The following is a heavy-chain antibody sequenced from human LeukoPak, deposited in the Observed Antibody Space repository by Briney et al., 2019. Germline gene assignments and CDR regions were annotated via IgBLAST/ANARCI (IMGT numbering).Heavy chain of an antibody. CDR3: ARGPPPDFDC. CDR1: GGSISSFY. CDR2: IYTSGST. Sequence: NTSETLSLTCTVSGGSISSFYWSWIRQPAGKGLEWIGRIYTSGSTDYNPSLKSRVTMSVDTSKNQFSLKLSSVTAADTAVYYCARGPPPDFDCWGQGTLVTVSS. V-gene: IGHV4-4*07. J-gene: IGHJ4*02.